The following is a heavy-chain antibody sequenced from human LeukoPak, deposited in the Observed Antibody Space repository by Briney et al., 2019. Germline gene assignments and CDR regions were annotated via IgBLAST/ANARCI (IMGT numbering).Heavy chain of an antibody. CDR1: GFIFSDYA. V-gene: IGHV3-64*02. Sequence: PGGSLRLSCAASGFIFSDYAMHWVRQAPGKGLEYVSSIKTNGGKAFYADSVKGRFTTSRDNSKNTLNLQMGSLRAEDMAVYYCARGRGGSYDYWGQGVLVTVSS. J-gene: IGHJ4*02. CDR3: ARGRGGSYDY. CDR2: IKTNGGKA. D-gene: IGHD1-26*01.